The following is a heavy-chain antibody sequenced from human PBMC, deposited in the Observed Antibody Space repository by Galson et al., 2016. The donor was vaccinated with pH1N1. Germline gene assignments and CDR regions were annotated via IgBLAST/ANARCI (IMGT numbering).Heavy chain of an antibody. CDR3: ARFYHLTAIDTGDWFDP. D-gene: IGHD5/OR15-5a*01. Sequence: SETLSLTCTVSGDSVSSGGYYWSWIRQPPGKPLEWLGYMYHTGSTTYNPSLQSRVTMSVDMSKNQFSLKLTSVTAADTAVYYCARFYHLTAIDTGDWFDPW. J-gene: IGHJ5*02. CDR2: MYHTGST. V-gene: IGHV4-61*08. CDR1: GDSVSSGGYY.